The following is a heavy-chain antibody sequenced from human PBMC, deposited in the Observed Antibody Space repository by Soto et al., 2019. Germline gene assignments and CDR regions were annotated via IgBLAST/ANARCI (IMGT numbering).Heavy chain of an antibody. D-gene: IGHD3-10*01. CDR1: GGSISSSNW. Sequence: QVQLQESGPGLVKPSGTLSLTCAVSGGSISSSNWWSWVRQHPGKGLEWIGEIYHSGGTNYNPSLKSRVTISVDKSKNQFSLKLSSVTAADTAVYYCARDPSYYYGSGSWNAFDIWGQGTMVTVSS. V-gene: IGHV4-4*02. CDR2: IYHSGGT. CDR3: ARDPSYYYGSGSWNAFDI. J-gene: IGHJ3*02.